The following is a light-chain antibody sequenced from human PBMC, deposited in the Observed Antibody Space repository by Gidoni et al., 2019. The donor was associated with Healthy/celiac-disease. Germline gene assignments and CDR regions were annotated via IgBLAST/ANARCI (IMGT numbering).Light chain of an antibody. CDR1: QSVSSN. CDR2: GAS. CDR3: QQYNNWPPYT. V-gene: IGKV3-15*01. J-gene: IGKJ2*01. Sequence: IVMTHSPATLSVSPGERATLSCRASQSVSSNLAWYQQTPGKATRPLIYGASNRAPGIPARFSGSGSGTEFTLTISSLQSEDFAVYYCQQYNNWPPYTFGQGTKLEIK.